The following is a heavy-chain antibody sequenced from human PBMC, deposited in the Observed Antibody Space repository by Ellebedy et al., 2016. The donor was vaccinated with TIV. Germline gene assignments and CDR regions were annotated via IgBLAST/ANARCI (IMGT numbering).Heavy chain of an antibody. CDR3: ARGLVVPAAMGPTAFDY. J-gene: IGHJ4*02. V-gene: IGHV4-34*01. CDR1: GGSFSGYY. CDR2: INHSGST. D-gene: IGHD2-2*01. Sequence: SETLSLXCAVYGGSFSGYYWSWIRQPPGKGLEWIGEINHSGSTNYNPSLKSRVTISVDTSKNQFSLKLSSVTAADTAVYYCARGLVVPAAMGPTAFDYWGQGTLVTVSS.